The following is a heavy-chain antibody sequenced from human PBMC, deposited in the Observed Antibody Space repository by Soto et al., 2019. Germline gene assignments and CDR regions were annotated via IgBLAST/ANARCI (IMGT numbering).Heavy chain of an antibody. CDR3: ARGIISWDSNWFDP. D-gene: IGHD2-15*01. CDR2: IYYSGST. CDR1: GGSISSGGYY. J-gene: IGHJ5*02. Sequence: QVQLQESGPGLVKPSQTLSLTCTVSGGSISSGGYYWSWIRQHPGKGLEWIGYIYYSGSTYYNPSLKSRVTRSVDTSKSQFSLELRSVTAADTAVYYCARGIISWDSNWFDPWGQGTLVTVSS. V-gene: IGHV4-31*03.